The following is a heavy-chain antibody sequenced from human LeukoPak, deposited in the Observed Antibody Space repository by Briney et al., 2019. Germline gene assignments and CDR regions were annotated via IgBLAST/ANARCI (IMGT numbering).Heavy chain of an antibody. D-gene: IGHD3-9*01. V-gene: IGHV3-23*01. Sequence: GGSLRLSCAASGFTFNNYVMSWVRQAPGKGLEWVSTVSGSGGSTNYADSVKGRFTISRDNSKNTLYLQMNSLRAEDTAVYYCARDRGLTSDYWGQGTLVTVSS. CDR3: ARDRGLTSDY. CDR2: VSGSGGST. CDR1: GFTFNNYV. J-gene: IGHJ4*02.